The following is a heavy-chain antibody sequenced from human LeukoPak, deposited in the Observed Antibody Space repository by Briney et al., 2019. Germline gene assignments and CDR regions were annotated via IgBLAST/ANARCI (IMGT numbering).Heavy chain of an antibody. Sequence: PGGSLRLSCAGFGFSFSDHWMNWVRQAPGRVLEWVAIIKQDGSETLYVDTVKGRFTISRDNAKNSLYLQMNSLTAEDTAVYYCVGGSGWLFDFWGQGTLVTVSS. J-gene: IGHJ4*02. CDR2: IKQDGSET. CDR3: VGGSGWLFDF. D-gene: IGHD6-19*01. V-gene: IGHV3-7*04. CDR1: GFSFSDHW.